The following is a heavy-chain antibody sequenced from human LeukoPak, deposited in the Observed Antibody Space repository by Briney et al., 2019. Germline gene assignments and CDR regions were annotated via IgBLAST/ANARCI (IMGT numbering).Heavy chain of an antibody. J-gene: IGHJ4*02. Sequence: SETLSLTCTVSGVSISSYYWSWIRQPPGKGLEWIGYIYYSGSTNYNPSLESRVTISVDTSKNQFSLKLSSVTAADTAVYYCARDPGLLWFGELLPSNFDYWGQGTLVTVSS. V-gene: IGHV4-59*01. CDR3: ARDPGLLWFGELLPSNFDY. D-gene: IGHD3-10*01. CDR1: GVSISSYY. CDR2: IYYSGST.